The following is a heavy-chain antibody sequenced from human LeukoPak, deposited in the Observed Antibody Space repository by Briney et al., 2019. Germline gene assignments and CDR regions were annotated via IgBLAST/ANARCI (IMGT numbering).Heavy chain of an antibody. CDR1: GYSFTSYW. V-gene: IGHV5-51*01. J-gene: IGHJ5*02. Sequence: GESLKISCKGSGYSFTSYWIGWVRQMPGKGLEWMGIIYPTDSDTKYSPSFQGQVTISADKSISTAYLQWSSLKASDTAMYYCARRRDDSSGYNWFDPWGQGTLVTVSS. CDR3: ARRRDDSSGYNWFDP. CDR2: IYPTDSDT. D-gene: IGHD3-22*01.